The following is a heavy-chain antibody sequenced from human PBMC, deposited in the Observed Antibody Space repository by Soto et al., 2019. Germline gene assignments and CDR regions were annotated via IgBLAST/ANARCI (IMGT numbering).Heavy chain of an antibody. V-gene: IGHV1-2*02. D-gene: IGHD3-22*01. CDR1: GYTFTGYY. Sequence: GASVKVSCKASGYTFTGYYMHWVRQAPGQGLEWMGWINPNSGGTNYAQKFQGRVTMTRDTSISTAYMELSRLRSDDTAVYYCAASSYYYDSIPSRNAFDIWGQGTMVTVSS. CDR2: INPNSGGT. J-gene: IGHJ3*02. CDR3: AASSYYYDSIPSRNAFDI.